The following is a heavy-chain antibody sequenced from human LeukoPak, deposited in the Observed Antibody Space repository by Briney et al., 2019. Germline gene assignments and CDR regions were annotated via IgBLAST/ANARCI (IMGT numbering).Heavy chain of an antibody. V-gene: IGHV3-74*01. CDR3: ASAYTYVRLGDH. CDR1: GLSFSNYW. CDR2: TNLHGTAV. J-gene: IGHJ4*02. Sequence: PGGPLRLPCEVSGLSFSNYWMHWVRQAPGKGLVWVARTNLHGTAVDYADSVKGRFIISRDNAKNTLFLQMNSLRVEDTAVYYCASAYTYVRLGDHWGQGTLVTVSP. D-gene: IGHD3-16*01.